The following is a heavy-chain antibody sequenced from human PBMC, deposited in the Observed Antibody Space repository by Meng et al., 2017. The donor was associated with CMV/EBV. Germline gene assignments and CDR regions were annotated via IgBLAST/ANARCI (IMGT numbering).Heavy chain of an antibody. J-gene: IGHJ5*02. CDR3: ARKVYDFWNASSWFDP. CDR1: GGSFSGYY. CDR2: INHSGST. Sequence: SETLSLTCAVYGGSFSGYYWSWIRQPPGKGLEWIGEINHSGSTNYNPSLKSRVTISVDTSKNQFSLKLSSVTAADTAVYYCARKVYDFWNASSWFDPWGQGTLVTVSS. V-gene: IGHV4-34*01. D-gene: IGHD3-3*01.